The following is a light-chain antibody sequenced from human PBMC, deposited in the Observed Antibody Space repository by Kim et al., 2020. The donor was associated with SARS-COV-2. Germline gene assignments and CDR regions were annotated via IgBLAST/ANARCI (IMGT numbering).Light chain of an antibody. CDR2: KAS. CDR1: QSINSW. J-gene: IGKJ1*01. V-gene: IGKV1-5*03. CDR3: QQYNTYPWT. Sequence: DIQMTQSPSTLSASVGDRVTITCRASQSINSWLAWYQQKPGKAPNLLINKASSLESGVPSRFSGSGSGTEFTLTISSLQPDDFATYYCQQYNTYPWTFGQGTKVDIK.